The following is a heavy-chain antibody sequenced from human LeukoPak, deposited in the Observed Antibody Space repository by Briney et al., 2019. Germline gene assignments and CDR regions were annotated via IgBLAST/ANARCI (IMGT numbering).Heavy chain of an antibody. Sequence: ASVKVSCKASGYTFTSYDINWVRQATGQGLEWMGWMNPNSGNTGYAQKFQGRVTMTRNTSISTAYMELSSLRSEDTAVYYCARGRRCSGGSCYSVWLYWGQGTLVTVSS. CDR1: GYTFTSYD. D-gene: IGHD2-15*01. V-gene: IGHV1-8*01. CDR3: ARGRRCSGGSCYSVWLY. CDR2: MNPNSGNT. J-gene: IGHJ4*02.